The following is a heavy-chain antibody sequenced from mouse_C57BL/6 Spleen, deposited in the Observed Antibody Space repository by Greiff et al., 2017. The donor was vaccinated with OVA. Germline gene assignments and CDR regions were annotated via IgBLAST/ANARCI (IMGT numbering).Heavy chain of an antibody. CDR1: GYAFSSSW. V-gene: IGHV1-82*01. CDR2: IYPGDGDT. D-gene: IGHD3-3*01. CDR3: ARGDGGFAY. Sequence: QVQLQQSGPELVKPGASVKISCKASGYAFSSSWMNWVKQRPGKGLEWIGRIYPGDGDTNYNGKFKGKATLTADKSSSTAYSQLSSLTSEDSAVYFCARGDGGFAYWGQGTLVTVSA. J-gene: IGHJ3*01.